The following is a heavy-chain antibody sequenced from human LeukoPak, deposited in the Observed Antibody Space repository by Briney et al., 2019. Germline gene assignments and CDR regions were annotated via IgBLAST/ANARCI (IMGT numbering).Heavy chain of an antibody. CDR2: IYYSGST. CDR1: GGSFSGYY. Sequence: SETLSLTCAVYGGSFSGYYWSWIRQPPGKGLEWIGYIYYSGSTYYNPSLKSRVTISVDTSKYQFSLKLSSVTAADTAVYYCARVVALKGFDYWGQGTLVTVSS. J-gene: IGHJ4*02. V-gene: IGHV4-34*09. CDR3: ARVVALKGFDY.